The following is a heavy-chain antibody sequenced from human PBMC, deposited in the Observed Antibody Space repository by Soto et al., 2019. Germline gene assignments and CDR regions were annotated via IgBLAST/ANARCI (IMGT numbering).Heavy chain of an antibody. CDR2: IIPIFGTA. J-gene: IGHJ5*02. V-gene: IGHV1-69*13. Sequence: GASVKVSCKASGGTFSSYAISWVRQAPGQGLEWMGGIIPIFGTANYAQKFQGRVTITADESTSTAYMELSSLRSEDTAVYYCAREIGTGTTHWFDPWGQGTLVTVSS. D-gene: IGHD1-7*01. CDR1: GGTFSSYA. CDR3: AREIGTGTTHWFDP.